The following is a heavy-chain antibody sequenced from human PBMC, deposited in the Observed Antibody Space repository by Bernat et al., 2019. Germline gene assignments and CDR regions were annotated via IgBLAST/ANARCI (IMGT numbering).Heavy chain of an antibody. D-gene: IGHD3-10*01. CDR2: ISYDGSNK. V-gene: IGHV3-30*18. CDR3: AKEEAMVQGVMEPYFDY. CDR1: GFTFSSYG. Sequence: QVQLVESGGGVVQPGRSLRLSCAASGFTFSSYGMHWVRQAPGKGLEWVAVISYDGSNKYYADSVKGRFTISRDNSKNTLYLQMNSLRAEDTAVYYCAKEEAMVQGVMEPYFDYWGQGTLVTVSS. J-gene: IGHJ4*02.